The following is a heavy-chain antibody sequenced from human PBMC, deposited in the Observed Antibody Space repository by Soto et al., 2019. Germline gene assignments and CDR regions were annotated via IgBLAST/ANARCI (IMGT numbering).Heavy chain of an antibody. D-gene: IGHD3-10*01. CDR1: GFTFSGSA. V-gene: IGHV3-73*02. Sequence: EVQLVESGGGVVQPGGSLKLSCAASGFTFSGSAMHWVRQASGKGLEWVGRIRSNDNNYATVYAASVEGRFTISRDDPENTAYLQMNSLETEDTAVYYCTRRGYGSGSYTLDWYFDLWGRGTLVTVSS. J-gene: IGHJ2*01. CDR3: TRRGYGSGSYTLDWYFDL. CDR2: IRSNDNNYAT.